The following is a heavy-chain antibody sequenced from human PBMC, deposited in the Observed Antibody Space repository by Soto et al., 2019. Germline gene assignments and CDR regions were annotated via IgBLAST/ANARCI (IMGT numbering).Heavy chain of an antibody. V-gene: IGHV1-58*02. Sequence: ASVKVSCKASGFTFTSSAMQWVRQARGQRLEWIGWIVVGSGNTNYAQKFQERVTITRDMSTSTAYMELSSLRSEDTAVYYCAAGIGSSPNVGYWGQGTLVTVSS. J-gene: IGHJ4*02. CDR1: GFTFTSSA. CDR3: AAGIGSSPNVGY. CDR2: IVVGSGNT. D-gene: IGHD6-13*01.